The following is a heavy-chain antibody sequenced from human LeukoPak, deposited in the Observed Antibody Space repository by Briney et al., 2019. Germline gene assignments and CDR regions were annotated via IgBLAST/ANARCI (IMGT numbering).Heavy chain of an antibody. CDR2: IYYSGST. D-gene: IGHD4-11*01. J-gene: IGHJ6*02. Sequence: PSETLSLTCTVSGSSISSYYWSWIRQPPGKGLEWIGYIYYSGSTNYNPSLKSRVTISVDTSKNQFSLKLSSVTAADTAVYYCARGVKQYQTYYYYYGMDVWGQGTTVTVSS. CDR1: GSSISSYY. CDR3: ARGVKQYQTYYYYYGMDV. V-gene: IGHV4-59*12.